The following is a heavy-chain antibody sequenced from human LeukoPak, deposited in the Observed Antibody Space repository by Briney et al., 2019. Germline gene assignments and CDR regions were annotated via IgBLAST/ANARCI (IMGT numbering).Heavy chain of an antibody. D-gene: IGHD3-10*01. CDR2: IYYRGGST. CDR3: ARVQGLSSRPFDY. V-gene: IGHV4-31*03. CDR1: GGSISSGGYY. Sequence: SETLSLTCTVSGGSISSGGYYWSWIRQHPGKGLEWIGYIYYRGGSTHYNPSLKSRVTISVDTSKNQFSLKLSSVTAADTAVYYCARVQGLSSRPFDYWGQGTLVTVSS. J-gene: IGHJ4*02.